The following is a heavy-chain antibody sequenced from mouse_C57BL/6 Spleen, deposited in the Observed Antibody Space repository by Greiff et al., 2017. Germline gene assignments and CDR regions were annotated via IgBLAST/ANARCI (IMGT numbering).Heavy chain of an antibody. CDR3: ARERVGRGYYYAMDY. CDR1: GYTFTSYW. J-gene: IGHJ4*01. D-gene: IGHD4-1*01. Sequence: QVQLQQPGAELVRPGTSVKLSCKASGYTFTSYWMHWVKQRPGQGLEWIGVIDPSDSYTNYNQKFKGKATLTVDTSSSTAYMQLSSLTSEDSAVYYCARERVGRGYYYAMDYWGQGTSVTVSS. CDR2: IDPSDSYT. V-gene: IGHV1-59*01.